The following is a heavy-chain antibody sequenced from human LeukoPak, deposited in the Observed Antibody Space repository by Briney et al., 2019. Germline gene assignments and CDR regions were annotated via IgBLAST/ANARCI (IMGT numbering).Heavy chain of an antibody. CDR3: ARGTRRGYYYYGMDV. Sequence: GASVKVSCKASGYTFTSYYMHWVRQAPGQGLEWMGIINPSGGSTSYAQKFQGRVTMTRDTSTSTVYMELSSLRSEDTAVYYCARGTRRGYYYYGMDVWGQGTTVTVSS. J-gene: IGHJ6*02. CDR2: INPSGGST. V-gene: IGHV1-46*01. CDR1: GYTFTSYY.